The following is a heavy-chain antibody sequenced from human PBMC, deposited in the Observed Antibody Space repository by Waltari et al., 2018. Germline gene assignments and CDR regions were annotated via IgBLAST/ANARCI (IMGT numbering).Heavy chain of an antibody. D-gene: IGHD3-22*01. CDR1: GGTFSSYA. CDR2: IIPIFGTA. Sequence: QVQLVQSGAEVKKPGSSVKVSCKASGGTFSSYAISWVRQAPGQGLEWMGGIIPIFGTANYGQKFQGRVTITADESTSTAYMELSSLRSEDTAVYYCARAYTYYYDSSGYYYPTLGYWGQGTLVTVSS. CDR3: ARAYTYYYDSSGYYYPTLGY. V-gene: IGHV1-69*01. J-gene: IGHJ4*02.